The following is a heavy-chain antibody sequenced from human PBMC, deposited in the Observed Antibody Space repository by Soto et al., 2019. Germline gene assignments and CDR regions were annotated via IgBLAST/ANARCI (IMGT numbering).Heavy chain of an antibody. V-gene: IGHV3-33*01. D-gene: IGHD3-16*01. CDR3: ARDRYGGVRDHYYYMDV. CDR2: IWYDGSNK. Sequence: GGSLRLSCAASGFTFSSYGMHWVRQAPGKGLERVAVIWYDGSNKYYADSVKGRFTISRDNSKNTLYMQMNSLRGEDTAVYYCARDRYGGVRDHYYYMDVWGKGTTVTVSS. CDR1: GFTFSSYG. J-gene: IGHJ6*03.